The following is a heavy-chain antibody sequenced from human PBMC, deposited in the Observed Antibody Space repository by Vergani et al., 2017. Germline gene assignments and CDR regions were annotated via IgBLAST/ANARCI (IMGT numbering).Heavy chain of an antibody. CDR1: GYTFTSYD. J-gene: IGHJ6*03. V-gene: IGHV1-8*01. Sequence: QVQLVQSGAEVKKPGASVKVSCKASGYTFTSYDINWVRQATGQGLEWMGWMNPNSGNTGYAQKFQGRVTMTRNTAISTAYMELSSLRSEDTAVYYCVSGWLIFGVDPYYMDVWGKGTTVTVSS. D-gene: IGHD3-3*01. CDR2: MNPNSGNT. CDR3: VSGWLIFGVDPYYMDV.